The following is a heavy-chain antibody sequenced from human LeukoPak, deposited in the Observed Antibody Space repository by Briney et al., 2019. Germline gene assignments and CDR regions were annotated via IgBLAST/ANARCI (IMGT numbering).Heavy chain of an antibody. Sequence: SCKASGYTFTGYYIHWVRQAPGQGLEWVANMKQDGSQKYYVDSVKGRFTISRDNVQNSLYLQMNSLRAEDTAVYYCARGDYFASGSYSDSWGQGILVTVSS. CDR2: MKQDGSQK. D-gene: IGHD3-10*01. CDR1: GYTFTGYY. J-gene: IGHJ4*02. CDR3: ARGDYFASGSYSDS. V-gene: IGHV3-7*02.